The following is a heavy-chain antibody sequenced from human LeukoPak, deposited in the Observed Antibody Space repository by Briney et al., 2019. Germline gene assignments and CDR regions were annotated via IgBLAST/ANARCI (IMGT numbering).Heavy chain of an antibody. CDR1: GFSVTTYA. CDR3: AKDKTAAGRAFDI. J-gene: IGHJ3*02. V-gene: IGHV3-23*01. Sequence: GGSLTLSCAASGFSVTTYAMGWVRQAPGKGLEWVSVISDRGDSTHYADSVKGRFTISRDNAKNSLYLQMNSLRAEDTALYYCAKDKTAAGRAFDIWGQGTMVTVSS. D-gene: IGHD6-13*01. CDR2: ISDRGDST.